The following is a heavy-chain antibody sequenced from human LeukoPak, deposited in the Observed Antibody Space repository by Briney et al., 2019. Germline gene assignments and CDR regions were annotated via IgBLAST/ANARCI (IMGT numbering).Heavy chain of an antibody. D-gene: IGHD3-10*01. CDR3: ATGAYYYGSGTYYTGGYWFDP. CDR1: GGSVSSGSYY. Sequence: SETLSLTCTVSGGSVSSGSYYWSWIRQPPGKGLEWIGYIYHSGSTNYNPSLKSRVTISVDTSKNQFSLKLSSVTAADTAVYYCATGAYYYGSGTYYTGGYWFDPWGQGTLVTVSS. V-gene: IGHV4-61*01. CDR2: IYHSGST. J-gene: IGHJ5*02.